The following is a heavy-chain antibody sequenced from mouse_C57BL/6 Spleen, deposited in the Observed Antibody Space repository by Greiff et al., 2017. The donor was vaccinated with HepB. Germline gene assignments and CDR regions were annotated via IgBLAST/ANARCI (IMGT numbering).Heavy chain of an antibody. J-gene: IGHJ4*01. CDR1: GFTFSNYW. Sequence: EVQGVESGGGLVQPGGSMKLSCVASGFTFSNYWMNWVRQSPEKGLEWVAQIRLKSDNYATHYAESVKGRFTISRDDSKSSVYLQMNNLRAEDTGIYYCTGMEPYAMDYWGQGTSVTVSS. CDR3: TGMEPYAMDY. CDR2: IRLKSDNYAT. V-gene: IGHV6-3*01.